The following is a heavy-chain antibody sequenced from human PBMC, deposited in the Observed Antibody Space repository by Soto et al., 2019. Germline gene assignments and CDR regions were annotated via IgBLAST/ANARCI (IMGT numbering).Heavy chain of an antibody. Sequence: SGPTLVNPTQTLTLTCTFSGFSLSTSGVGVGWIRQPPGKALEWLALIYWDDDKRYSPSLKSRLTITKDTSKNQVVLTMTNMDPADTATYYCAHRRPPGDYDENWFDPWGQGTLVTVSS. CDR3: AHRRPPGDYDENWFDP. J-gene: IGHJ5*02. V-gene: IGHV2-5*02. CDR2: IYWDDDK. CDR1: GFSLSTSGVG. D-gene: IGHD4-17*01.